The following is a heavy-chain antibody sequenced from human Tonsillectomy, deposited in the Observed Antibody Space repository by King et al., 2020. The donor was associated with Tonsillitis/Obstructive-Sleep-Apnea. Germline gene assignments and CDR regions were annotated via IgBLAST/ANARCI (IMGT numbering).Heavy chain of an antibody. D-gene: IGHD4-17*01. CDR1: GYGFSRYG. J-gene: IGHJ6*03. CDR2: ISAHKGNV. CDR3: ARSHGDYAAYYYMDV. V-gene: IGHV1-18*01. Sequence: QLVQSGAEVKEPGASVKVSCRASGYGFSRYGISWVRQAPGQGLEWMGWISAHKGNVMYGQRLQGRVIMTTDTSTSTAYMELRSLRSEDTAVYYCARSHGDYAAYYYMDVWGKGTMVTVSS.